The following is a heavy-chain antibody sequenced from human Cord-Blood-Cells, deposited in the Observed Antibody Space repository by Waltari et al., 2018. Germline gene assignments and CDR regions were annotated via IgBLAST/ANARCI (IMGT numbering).Heavy chain of an antibody. V-gene: IGHV2-26*01. CDR1: GFSLSNARMG. CDR3: ARYGSGSYYNWFDP. CDR2: IFSNDEK. J-gene: IGHJ5*02. Sequence: QVTLKESGPVLVKPTETLPLTCTVSGFSLSNARMGVRWIRQPPGKALEWLAHIFSNDEKSYSTSLKSRLTISKDTSKSQVVLTMTNMDPVDTATYYCARYGSGSYYNWFDPWGQGTLVTVSS. D-gene: IGHD3-10*01.